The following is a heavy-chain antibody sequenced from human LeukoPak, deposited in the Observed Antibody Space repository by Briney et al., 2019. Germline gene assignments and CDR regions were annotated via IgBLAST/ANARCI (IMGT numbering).Heavy chain of an antibody. CDR3: ARDYDSSGYYMYYFDY. CDR1: GYSISIGYY. J-gene: IGHJ4*02. CDR2: IYHSGST. D-gene: IGHD3-22*01. V-gene: IGHV4-38-2*02. Sequence: SETLSLTCSVSGYSISIGYYWGWIRQPPGKGLEWIGSIYHSGSTYYNPSLKSRVTISVDTSKNQFSLKMRSVTAADTAVYYCARDYDSSGYYMYYFDYWGQGTLVTVSS.